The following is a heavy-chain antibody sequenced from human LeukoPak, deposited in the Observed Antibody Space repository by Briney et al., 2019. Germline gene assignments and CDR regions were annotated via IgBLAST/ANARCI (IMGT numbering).Heavy chain of an antibody. Sequence: GGSLRLSCAASGFTFDDYAMHWVRQAPGKGLEWVSGISWNSGSIGYADSVKGRFTISRDNSKDTLYLQMNSLRVEDTAVYYCARDRYCGGDCYYWHFDLWGRGTLVTVSS. CDR3: ARDRYCGGDCYYWHFDL. CDR2: ISWNSGSI. V-gene: IGHV3-9*01. CDR1: GFTFDDYA. J-gene: IGHJ2*01. D-gene: IGHD2-21*02.